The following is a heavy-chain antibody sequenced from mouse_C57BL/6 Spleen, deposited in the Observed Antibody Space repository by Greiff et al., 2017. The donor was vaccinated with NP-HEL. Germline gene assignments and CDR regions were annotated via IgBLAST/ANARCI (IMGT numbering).Heavy chain of an antibody. CDR3: ARRDDGYYRFAY. CDR2: IDPSDSYT. V-gene: IGHV1-59*01. Sequence: VKLKQPGAELVRPGTSVKLSCKASGYTFTSYWMHWVKQRPGQGLEWIGVIDPSDSYTNYNQKFKGKATLTVDTSSSTAYMQLSSLTSEDSAVYYCARRDDGYYRFAYWGQGTLVTVSA. CDR1: GYTFTSYW. J-gene: IGHJ3*01. D-gene: IGHD2-3*01.